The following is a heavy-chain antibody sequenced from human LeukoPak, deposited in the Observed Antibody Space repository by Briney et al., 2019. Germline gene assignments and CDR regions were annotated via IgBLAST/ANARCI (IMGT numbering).Heavy chain of an antibody. CDR1: GGSFSDYY. Sequence: SETLSLTRAVYGGSFSDYYWSWIRQPPGKGLEWIAEINYSGSTNYNPSLKSRVTISVDTSKNQFSLKLSSVTAADTAIYYCASQTGTGYWGQGTLVTVSS. D-gene: IGHD1-7*01. CDR2: INYSGST. CDR3: ASQTGTGY. V-gene: IGHV4-34*01. J-gene: IGHJ4*02.